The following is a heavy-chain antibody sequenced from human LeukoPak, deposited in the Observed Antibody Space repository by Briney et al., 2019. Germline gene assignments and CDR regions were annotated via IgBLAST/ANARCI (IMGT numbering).Heavy chain of an antibody. CDR2: IYYSGST. CDR3: ARVERQSGWYYFDY. Sequence: SETLSLTCTVSGGSVSSGSYYWSWIRQPPGKGLEWIGYIYYSGSTNYNPSLKSRVTTSVDTSKNQFSLKLSSVTAADTAVYYCARVERQSGWYYFDYWGQGTLVTVSS. D-gene: IGHD6-19*01. CDR1: GGSVSSGSYY. J-gene: IGHJ4*02. V-gene: IGHV4-61*01.